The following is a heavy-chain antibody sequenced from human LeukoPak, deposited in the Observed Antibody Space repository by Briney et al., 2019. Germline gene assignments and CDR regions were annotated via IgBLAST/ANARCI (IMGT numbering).Heavy chain of an antibody. CDR1: GGSFSGYY. V-gene: IGHV4-34*01. CDR2: INHSGST. J-gene: IGHJ4*02. Sequence: SETLSLTCAVYGGSFSGYYWSWIRQPPGKGLEWIGEINHSGSTNYNPSLKSRVTISVGTSKNQFSLKLSSVTAADTAVYYCAREPLYDSRYLGYWGQGTRVTVSS. D-gene: IGHD3-22*01. CDR3: AREPLYDSRYLGY.